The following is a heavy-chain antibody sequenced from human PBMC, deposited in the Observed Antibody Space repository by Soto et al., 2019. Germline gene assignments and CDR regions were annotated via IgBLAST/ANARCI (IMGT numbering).Heavy chain of an antibody. J-gene: IGHJ5*02. CDR3: SRGIAAANSRCDT. CDR1: SGSITSPNW. D-gene: IGHD6-13*01. Sequence: QVELQESGPGLVEPSGTLYLTCAVSSGSITSPNWWSWVRQSPRTGLEWIGEVYHSGATNYNPYLINRVAYSVDKSNNMFSLILKFLTAADTAMYFFSRGIAAANSRCDTWGQGTLITFAP. V-gene: IGHV4-4*02. CDR2: VYHSGAT.